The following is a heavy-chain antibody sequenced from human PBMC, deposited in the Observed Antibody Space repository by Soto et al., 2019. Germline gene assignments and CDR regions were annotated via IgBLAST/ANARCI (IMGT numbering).Heavy chain of an antibody. J-gene: IGHJ6*02. CDR3: VRDPSGEWLQSTYYYGMDV. D-gene: IGHD4-4*01. CDR2: ISSNGGST. Sequence: GGSLRLSCVGSGFTFSTYAMHWVRQAPGKGLEYVSAISSNGGSTYYGDSVKGRFTISRDNSKNTLYLQMSSLRGEDTAVYLCVRDPSGEWLQSTYYYGMDVWGQGTTVTVSS. CDR1: GFTFSTYA. V-gene: IGHV3-64D*06.